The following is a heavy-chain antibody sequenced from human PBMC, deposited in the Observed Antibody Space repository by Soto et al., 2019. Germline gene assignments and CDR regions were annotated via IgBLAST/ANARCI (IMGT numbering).Heavy chain of an antibody. J-gene: IGHJ3*01. V-gene: IGHV1-69*01. CDR2: IIPMFGTT. CDR3: ARCDVCYPGGDDAFDL. Sequence: QVQLVQSGAEVKKPGSSVKVSCKTSGGTFSSHALTWLRQAPGQGLEWMGGIIPMFGTTYTSQKFQGRVAISADDTTSTLETGGLRSDDTAVYFCARCDVCYPGGDDAFDLWGQGTTVIVSS. CDR1: GGTFSSHA. D-gene: IGHD2-21*02.